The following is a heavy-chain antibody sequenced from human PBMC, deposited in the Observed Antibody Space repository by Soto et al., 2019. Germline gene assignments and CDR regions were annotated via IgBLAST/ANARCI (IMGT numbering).Heavy chain of an antibody. Sequence: QVQLVESGGGVVQPGRSLRLSCAASGFTFSSYGMHWVRQAPGKGLEWVAVIWYDGSNKYYADSVKGRFTISRDNSKNTLYLQMNSRSAEDTAVYCCASMVRGGSCYWGQGTLVTVSS. V-gene: IGHV3-33*01. CDR1: GFTFSSYG. CDR3: ASMVRGGSCY. CDR2: IWYDGSNK. J-gene: IGHJ4*02. D-gene: IGHD2-15*01.